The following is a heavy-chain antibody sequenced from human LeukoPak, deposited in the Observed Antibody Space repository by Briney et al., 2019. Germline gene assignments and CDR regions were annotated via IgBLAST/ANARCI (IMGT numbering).Heavy chain of an antibody. V-gene: IGHV1-8*02. Sequence: ASVTVSFTASGYTFTIYYIHWVRQATGQGLEWMGWMNPNSGNTGFAQKFQGRVTMTRNTSKSTAYMELSSLTSEDWAVYYCARARGYSYGYSDYWGQGTLVTVSS. D-gene: IGHD5-18*01. CDR2: MNPNSGNT. CDR3: ARARGYSYGYSDY. CDR1: GYTFTIYY. J-gene: IGHJ4*02.